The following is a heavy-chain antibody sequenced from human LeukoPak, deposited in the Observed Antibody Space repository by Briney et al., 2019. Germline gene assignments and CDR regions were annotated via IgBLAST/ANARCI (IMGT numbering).Heavy chain of an antibody. CDR2: IHTSGST. Sequence: SETLSLTCSISGGAIFTYYWSWVRQPAGKGLGWIGRIHTSGSTNHGPSLKSRVTMSLDTSKNQFSLKLASVTAADTAVYYCARIFDRDVWGQGTMVTVSS. V-gene: IGHV4-4*07. J-gene: IGHJ3*01. CDR1: GGAIFTYY. CDR3: ARIFDRDV. D-gene: IGHD3-22*01.